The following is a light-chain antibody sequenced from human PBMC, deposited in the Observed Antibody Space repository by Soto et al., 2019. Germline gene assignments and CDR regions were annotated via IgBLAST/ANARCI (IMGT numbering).Light chain of an antibody. J-gene: IGKJ1*01. CDR1: QSVSSN. CDR3: QQYNNWPRT. CDR2: GAS. Sequence: EIVLTQSPATLSVSPGERATLSCRARQSVSSNLAGYQQKPGHAPRLLIYGASTRTTVIPARFSGSGSGTEVTLTISSLQPEECAVYYCQQYNNWPRTFGPGTKVEIK. V-gene: IGKV3-15*01.